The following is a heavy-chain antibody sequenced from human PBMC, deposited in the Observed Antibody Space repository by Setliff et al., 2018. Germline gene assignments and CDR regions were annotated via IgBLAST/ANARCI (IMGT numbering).Heavy chain of an antibody. CDR3: ARHKVIKKEFIRLTWFDP. CDR2: VDRSGNT. J-gene: IGHJ5*02. CDR1: GDSISRSTYY. V-gene: IGHV4-39*01. D-gene: IGHD3-10*01. Sequence: SETLSLTCTLSGDSISRSTYYWGWIRQSPGKGLDWIGTVDRSGNTFYNPSLRSRVTISVDTSKNQISLNLNSVTAADTAAYYCARHKVIKKEFIRLTWFDPWGQGTPVTVSS.